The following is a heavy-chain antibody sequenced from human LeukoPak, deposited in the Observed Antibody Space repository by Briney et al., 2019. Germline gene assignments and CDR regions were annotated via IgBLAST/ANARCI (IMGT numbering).Heavy chain of an antibody. V-gene: IGHV3-23*01. D-gene: IGHD2-8*02. CDR2: ISGSGGST. CDR1: GFTFSTCL. Sequence: GASLRLSCAASGFTFSTCLMSDVRQAPGKRREWVSTISGSGGSTYYPDSVKGRFTISRDNSKTTLFLQMKSMRAEDTDVYYCEKRPYCTGPGCHHIEYWGQGTLVTVSS. CDR3: EKRPYCTGPGCHHIEY. J-gene: IGHJ4*02.